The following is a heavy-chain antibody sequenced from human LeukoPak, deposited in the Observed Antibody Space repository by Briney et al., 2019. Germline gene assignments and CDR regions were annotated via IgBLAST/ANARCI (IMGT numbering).Heavy chain of an antibody. D-gene: IGHD3-10*01. CDR1: GITVSDNY. CDR3: AKASDGSGSYYTSLAD. V-gene: IGHV3-66*01. J-gene: IGHJ4*02. Sequence: GGSLRLSCAASGITVSDNYMSWVRLAPGKGLEWVSVIYSGGSTYYADSVKGRFTISRDNSKNTLYLQMSTVRADDTAVYYCAKASDGSGSYYTSLADWGQGTLVTVSS. CDR2: IYSGGST.